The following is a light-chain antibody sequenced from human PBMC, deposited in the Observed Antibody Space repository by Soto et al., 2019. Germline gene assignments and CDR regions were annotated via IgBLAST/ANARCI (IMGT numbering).Light chain of an antibody. CDR2: EAA. Sequence: DIQMTQSPSTLSASVGDRVTITCRASQYIHNYLAWYQQKPGEAPKLLIYEAANLESGVPSRFSGSGTGTEFTHTISSLQPDDFASYYCQQSNKYPWTFGQGTRVEI. V-gene: IGKV1-5*03. CDR3: QQSNKYPWT. CDR1: QYIHNY. J-gene: IGKJ1*01.